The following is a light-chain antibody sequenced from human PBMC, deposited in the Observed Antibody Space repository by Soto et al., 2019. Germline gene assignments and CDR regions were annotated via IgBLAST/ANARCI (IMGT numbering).Light chain of an antibody. Sequence: DIQMTKSPSSLSASVGYRVTITCQAIQNINNYLNCYQQKPGRSPKLLIYDASNLAAGVPSRFRGSGSGTDFTFTISRLQPEDIATYYCQQYENLPTFGPGTRLEIK. CDR3: QQYENLPT. J-gene: IGKJ5*01. CDR2: DAS. CDR1: QNINNY. V-gene: IGKV1-33*01.